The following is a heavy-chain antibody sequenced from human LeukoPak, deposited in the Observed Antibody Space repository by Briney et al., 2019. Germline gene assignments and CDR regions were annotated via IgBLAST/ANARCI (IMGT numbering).Heavy chain of an antibody. Sequence: PGGSLRLSCAASGFTFSSYDMHWVRQATGKGLEWVSAIGTAGDTYYPGSVKGRFTISRENAKNSLYLQMNSLRAGDTAVYYCARGPYTYYYGSGSYYNAALDYWGQGTLVTVSS. CDR3: ARGPYTYYYGSGSYYNAALDY. V-gene: IGHV3-13*01. CDR2: IGTAGDT. CDR1: GFTFSSYD. D-gene: IGHD3-10*01. J-gene: IGHJ4*02.